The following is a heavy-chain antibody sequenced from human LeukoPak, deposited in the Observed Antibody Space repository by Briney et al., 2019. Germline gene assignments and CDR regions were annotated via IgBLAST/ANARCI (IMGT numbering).Heavy chain of an antibody. Sequence: GGSLRLSCAASGFTFSSYWMSWVRQAPGKGLEWVANIKQDGSEKYYVDSVKGRFTISGDNAKNSLYLQMNSLRAEDTAVYYCALDILTGYYPHNFDNWGQGTLVTVSS. V-gene: IGHV3-7*01. D-gene: IGHD3-9*01. CDR3: ALDILTGYYPHNFDN. CDR1: GFTFSSYW. J-gene: IGHJ4*02. CDR2: IKQDGSEK.